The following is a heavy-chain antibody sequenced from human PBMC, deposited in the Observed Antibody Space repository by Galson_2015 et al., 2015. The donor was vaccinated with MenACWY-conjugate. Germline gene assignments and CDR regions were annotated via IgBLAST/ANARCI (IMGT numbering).Heavy chain of an antibody. J-gene: IGHJ6*02. D-gene: IGHD2-2*01. V-gene: IGHV1-2*02. CDR3: AREGGRGCSSTSCYENYYYYGMDV. Sequence: SVKVSCKASGYTFTGYYMPWVRQAPGQGLEWMGWINPNSGGTNYAQKFQGRVTMTRDTSISTAYMELSRLRSDDTAVYYCAREGGRGCSSTSCYENYYYYGMDVWGQGTTVTVSS. CDR2: INPNSGGT. CDR1: GYTFTGYY.